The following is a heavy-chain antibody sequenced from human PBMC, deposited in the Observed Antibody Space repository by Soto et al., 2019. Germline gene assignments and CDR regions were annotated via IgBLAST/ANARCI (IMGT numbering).Heavy chain of an antibody. CDR3: ARHEDIVLVPAAKDDAFDI. D-gene: IGHD2-2*01. CDR1: GYSFTSYW. J-gene: IGHJ3*02. V-gene: IGHV5-51*01. CDR2: IYPGDSDT. Sequence: GESLKISCKGSGYSFTSYWIGWVRQMPGKGLEWMGIIYPGDSDTRYSPSFQGQVTISADKSISTAYLQWSSLKASDTAMYYCARHEDIVLVPAAKDDAFDIWGQGTMVTASS.